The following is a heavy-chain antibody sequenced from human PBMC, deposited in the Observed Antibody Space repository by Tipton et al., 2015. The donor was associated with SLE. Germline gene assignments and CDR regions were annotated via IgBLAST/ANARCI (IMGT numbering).Heavy chain of an antibody. Sequence: LRLSCAASGFIFSNYGMHWVRQPPGKGLEWIGYIHHSGSANQNPSLKSRVTISVDTSKNQFSLNLSSVTAADTAVYFCARESCNVGNCYFDYWGRGTLVTVSS. CDR3: ARESCNVGNCYFDY. J-gene: IGHJ4*02. CDR1: GFIFSNYG. CDR2: IHHSGSA. D-gene: IGHD2-15*01. V-gene: IGHV4-59*01.